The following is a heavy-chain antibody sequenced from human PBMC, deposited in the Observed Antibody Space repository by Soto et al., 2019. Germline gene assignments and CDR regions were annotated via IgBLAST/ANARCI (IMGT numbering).Heavy chain of an antibody. V-gene: IGHV1-18*01. J-gene: IGHJ4*02. CDR3: ATRSPAFDY. CDR2: ISTDKGHT. Sequence: QVQLVQSGPEVKKPGASVKVSCRTSGYTFTSFGITWVRQAPGQGLEWMGWISTDKGHTNYAQKFQGRVTMTTDTSTSTAYMELRSLRSDDTAVYYCATRSPAFDYWGQGNLVTVST. CDR1: GYTFTSFG.